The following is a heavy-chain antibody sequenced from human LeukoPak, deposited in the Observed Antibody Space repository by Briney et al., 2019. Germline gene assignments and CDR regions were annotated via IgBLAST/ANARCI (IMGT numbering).Heavy chain of an antibody. J-gene: IGHJ4*02. V-gene: IGHV5-51*01. CDR2: IYGGDSET. CDR1: GYSFSTYW. CDR3: ARHDGYYYESSGYFV. Sequence: GESLKISRKGSGYSFSTYWIGWVRQMPGKGLEWMGIIYGGDSETKYSPSFQGQVTISVDKSISTAYLQWSSLKASDTAIYYCARHDGYYYESSGYFVWGQGTLVTVAS. D-gene: IGHD3-22*01.